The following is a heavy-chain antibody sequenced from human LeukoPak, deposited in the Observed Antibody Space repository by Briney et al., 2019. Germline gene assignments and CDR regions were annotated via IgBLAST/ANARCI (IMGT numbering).Heavy chain of an antibody. CDR1: GFTFSSYA. V-gene: IGHV3-23*01. J-gene: IGHJ4*02. CDR3: AKGGMTTVYFDY. Sequence: GGSLRLSCAASGFTFSSYAMSWVRQAPGKGLEWVSAISGRGYSTYYADSVKGRFIISRDNSRDTLYLQMNSLRAEDTAVYYCAKGGMTTVYFDYWGQGTLVTVSS. CDR2: ISGRGYST. D-gene: IGHD4-17*01.